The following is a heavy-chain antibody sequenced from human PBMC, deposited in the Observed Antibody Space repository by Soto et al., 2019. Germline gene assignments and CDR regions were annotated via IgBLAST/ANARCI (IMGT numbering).Heavy chain of an antibody. V-gene: IGHV4-34*01. CDR1: GGSFSGYY. Sequence: PSETLSLTCAVYGGSFSGYYWSWIRQPPGKGLEWIGEINHSGSTNYNPSLKSRVTISVDTSKNQFSLKLSSVTDADTAVYYCARGGSSREAAGHYYYYYGMDVWGQGTTVT. CDR3: ARGGSSREAAGHYYYYYGMDV. CDR2: INHSGST. J-gene: IGHJ6*02. D-gene: IGHD6-13*01.